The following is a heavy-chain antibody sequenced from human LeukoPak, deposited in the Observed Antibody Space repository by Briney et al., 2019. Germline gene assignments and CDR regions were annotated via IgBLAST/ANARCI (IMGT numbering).Heavy chain of an antibody. CDR3: ARDRGSSWYIDY. CDR1: RDIFTSYY. D-gene: IGHD6-13*01. J-gene: IGHJ4*02. Sequence: ASVKVSCKASRDIFTSYYIHWVRQAPGQGLEWMGWINPDSGGTKYAQKFQGRVTMTSDTSISTAYMELTRLRSDDTAVYYCARDRGSSWYIDYWGQGTRVTVSS. V-gene: IGHV1-2*02. CDR2: INPDSGGT.